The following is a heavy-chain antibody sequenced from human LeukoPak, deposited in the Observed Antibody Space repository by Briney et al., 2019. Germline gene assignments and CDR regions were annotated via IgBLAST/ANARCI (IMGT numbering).Heavy chain of an antibody. V-gene: IGHV4-39*01. CDR3: ARQGSGRSSDY. CDR2: IYYGGST. J-gene: IGHJ4*02. D-gene: IGHD1-26*01. Sequence: SETLSLTCTVSGGSISSSSYSWGWIRQPPGKGLEWIGSIYYGGSTFYNPSLKSRVTISVDTSKNQFSLKLSSVTAADTAVYYCARQGSGRSSDYWGQGTLVTVSS. CDR1: GGSISSSSYS.